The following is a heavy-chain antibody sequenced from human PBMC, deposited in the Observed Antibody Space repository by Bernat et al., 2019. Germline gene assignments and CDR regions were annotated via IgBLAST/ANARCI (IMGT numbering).Heavy chain of an antibody. D-gene: IGHD5-24*01. J-gene: IGHJ4*02. CDR1: GFTFSNAW. V-gene: IGHV3-15*01. CDR3: TTQVSDGDY. Sequence: EVQLVESGGGLVKPGGSLRLSCAASGFTFSNAWMSWVRQAPGKGLEWVCRIKSKNDGGKTDYAATVKGRCTISRDDSKNTLYLQMNSLKTEDTAVYYCTTQVSDGDYWGQGTLVTVSS. CDR2: IKSKNDGGKT.